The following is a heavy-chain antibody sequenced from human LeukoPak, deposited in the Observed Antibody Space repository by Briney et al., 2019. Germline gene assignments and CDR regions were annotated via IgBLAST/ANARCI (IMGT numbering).Heavy chain of an antibody. CDR2: IIPIFGIA. CDR3: ARHFTYGDYEPAHFDY. Sequence: SVKVSCKASGGTFISYAISWVRQAPGQGLEWMGRIIPIFGIANYAQKFQGRVTITADKSTSTAYMELSSLRSEDTAVYYCARHFTYGDYEPAHFDYWGQGTLVTVSS. CDR1: GGTFISYA. D-gene: IGHD4-17*01. V-gene: IGHV1-69*04. J-gene: IGHJ4*02.